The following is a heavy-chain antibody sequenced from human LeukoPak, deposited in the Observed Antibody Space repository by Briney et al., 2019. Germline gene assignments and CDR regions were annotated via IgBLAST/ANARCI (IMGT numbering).Heavy chain of an antibody. CDR3: ARLGRTSYWYFDL. V-gene: IGHV4-59*08. Sequence: PSETLSLTCTVSGGPISSYYWSWIRQPPGKGLEWIGYIYYSGSTNYNPSLKSRVTISVDTSKNQFSLKLSSVTAADTAVYYCARLGRTSYWYFDLWGCGTLVTVSS. J-gene: IGHJ2*01. CDR2: IYYSGST. D-gene: IGHD2-2*01. CDR1: GGPISSYY.